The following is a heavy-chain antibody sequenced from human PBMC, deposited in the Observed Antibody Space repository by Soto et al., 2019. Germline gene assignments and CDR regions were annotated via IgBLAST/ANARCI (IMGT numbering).Heavy chain of an antibody. V-gene: IGHV3-23*01. CDR1: GFTFSSYA. Sequence: PGGSLRLSCAASGFTFSSYAMSWVRQAPGKGLEWVSAISGSGGSTYYADSVKGRFTISRDNSKNTLYLQMNSLRAEDTAVYYCAKLDPEQVFGVVAYFDYWGQGTLVTVSS. J-gene: IGHJ4*02. CDR2: ISGSGGST. CDR3: AKLDPEQVFGVVAYFDY. D-gene: IGHD3-3*01.